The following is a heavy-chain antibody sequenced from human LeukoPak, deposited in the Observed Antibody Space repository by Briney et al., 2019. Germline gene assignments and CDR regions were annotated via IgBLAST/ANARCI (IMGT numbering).Heavy chain of an antibody. J-gene: IGHJ4*02. Sequence: SETLSLTCTVSGGSMSSHYWSWIRQPPGKGLEWIGYIFYSGGTNYNPSLTSRVTISVDTSKNQFSLKLKSVTAADTAVYYCARGTGWYFYWGQGTLVTVSS. CDR1: GGSMSSHY. CDR3: ARGTGWYFY. D-gene: IGHD6-19*01. V-gene: IGHV4-59*11. CDR2: IFYSGGT.